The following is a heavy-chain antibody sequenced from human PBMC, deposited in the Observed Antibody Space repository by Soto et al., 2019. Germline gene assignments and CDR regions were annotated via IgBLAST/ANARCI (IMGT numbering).Heavy chain of an antibody. D-gene: IGHD5-18*01. J-gene: IGHJ4*02. V-gene: IGHV3-23*01. CDR1: GFTISSFA. CDR3: AKADTAMDFDY. CDR2: ISGSGGST. Sequence: PGRPLRHSCAAAGFTISSFAMSWVSQAPGKGLEWVSAISGSGGSTYYADSVKGRFTISRDNSKNTLYLQMNSLRAEDTAVYYCAKADTAMDFDYWGQGTLVTVSS.